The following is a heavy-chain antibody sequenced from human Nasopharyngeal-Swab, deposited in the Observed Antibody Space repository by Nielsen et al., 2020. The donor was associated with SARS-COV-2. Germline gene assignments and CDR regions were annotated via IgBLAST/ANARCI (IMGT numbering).Heavy chain of an antibody. D-gene: IGHD2-15*01. CDR1: GFTFSVYW. Sequence: GESLKISCAASGFTFSVYWIHWVRQAPGKGPVYVAGINADGSDKRYADSVKGRFTISRDNAKSTAFLEMNSLSADETAVYYCTRGSNLVVAVADYWGQGTLVTLSS. V-gene: IGHV3-74*01. J-gene: IGHJ4*02. CDR3: TRGSNLVVAVADY. CDR2: INADGSDK.